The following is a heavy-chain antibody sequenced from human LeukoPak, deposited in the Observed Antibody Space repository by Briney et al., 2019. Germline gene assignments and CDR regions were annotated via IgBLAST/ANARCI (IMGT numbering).Heavy chain of an antibody. D-gene: IGHD2-2*01. CDR1: GDSVSSNSVT. V-gene: IGHV6-1*01. J-gene: IGHJ5*02. Sequence: SQTLSLTCAISGDSVSSNSVTWNWIRQSPTRGLEWLGRTYYRSTWYNDYAVSVRGRITVNPDTSKNQFSLHLNSVTPEDTAVYYCARRLTQYDCFDPWGQGILVTVSS. CDR3: ARRLTQYDCFDP. CDR2: TYYRSTWYN.